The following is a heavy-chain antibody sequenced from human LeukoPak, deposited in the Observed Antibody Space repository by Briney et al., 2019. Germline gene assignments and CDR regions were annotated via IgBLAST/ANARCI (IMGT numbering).Heavy chain of an antibody. J-gene: IGHJ6*03. Sequence: SETLSLICTVSGDSFSGYYWSWIRQPPGKGLEWIGEINHSGSTNYNPSLKSRVTISVDTSKSQFSLKLSSVTAADTAVYYCARRLRGVMGPSYYYYYYMDVWGKGTTVTTSS. D-gene: IGHD3-10*01. CDR2: INHSGST. CDR1: GDSFSGYY. V-gene: IGHV4-34*01. CDR3: ARRLRGVMGPSYYYYYYMDV.